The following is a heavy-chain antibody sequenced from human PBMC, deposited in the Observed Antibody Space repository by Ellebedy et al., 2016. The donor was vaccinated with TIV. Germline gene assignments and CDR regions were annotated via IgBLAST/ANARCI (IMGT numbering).Heavy chain of an antibody. D-gene: IGHD1-20*01. J-gene: IGHJ4*02. V-gene: IGHV3-30*18. CDR2: ISHDGSLK. CDR1: GFTFSNFD. Sequence: GESLKISCAASGFTFSNFDMDWVRQAPGKGLEWVAVISHDGSLKFYADTVKGRLSISRDNSKTTRYLQMNSLGVEDTAVYYCAKGKVDNWMDAGSLDYWGQGSLVTVSS. CDR3: AKGKVDNWMDAGSLDY.